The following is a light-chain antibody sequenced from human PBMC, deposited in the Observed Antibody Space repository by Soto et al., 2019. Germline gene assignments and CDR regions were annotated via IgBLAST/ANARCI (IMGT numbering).Light chain of an antibody. J-gene: IGKJ1*01. Sequence: EIVLTQSPATLSLSPRERVTLSCGASESVTSGHLAWYQQRPGLAPRLLIYDASIRATGIPDRFSGSGSETDFTLTINRLEPEDFAVYYCQQYSTSPRTFGQGTKVEIK. CDR2: DAS. CDR1: ESVTSGH. V-gene: IGKV3D-20*01. CDR3: QQYSTSPRT.